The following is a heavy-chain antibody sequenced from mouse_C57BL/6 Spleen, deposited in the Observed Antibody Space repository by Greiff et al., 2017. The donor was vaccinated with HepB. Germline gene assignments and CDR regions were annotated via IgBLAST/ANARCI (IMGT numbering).Heavy chain of an antibody. CDR2: INPNNGGT. D-gene: IGHD2-5*01. CDR1: GYTFTDYY. V-gene: IGHV1-26*01. J-gene: IGHJ3*01. CDR3: AREGYYSNLFAY. Sequence: EVQLQQSGPELVKPGASVKISCKASGYTFTDYYMNWVKQSHGKSLEWIGDINPNNGGTSYNQKFKGKATLTVDKSSSTAYMELRSLTSEDSAVYYCAREGYYSNLFAYWGQGTLVTVSA.